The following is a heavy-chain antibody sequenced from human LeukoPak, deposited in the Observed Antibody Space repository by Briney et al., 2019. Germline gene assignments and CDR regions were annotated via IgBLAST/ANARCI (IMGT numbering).Heavy chain of an antibody. Sequence: SETLSLTCTVSGDSISNYYWSWIRQPPGKGLEWIGYIFYTGSINYNPSLRGRVTISVDTSKSQFSLRLSSVTAADTAVYYCARSYSASYDSPAGWFDPWGQGTLVTVSS. CDR3: ARSYSASYDSPAGWFDP. D-gene: IGHD3-22*01. CDR2: IFYTGSI. J-gene: IGHJ5*02. V-gene: IGHV4-59*08. CDR1: GDSISNYY.